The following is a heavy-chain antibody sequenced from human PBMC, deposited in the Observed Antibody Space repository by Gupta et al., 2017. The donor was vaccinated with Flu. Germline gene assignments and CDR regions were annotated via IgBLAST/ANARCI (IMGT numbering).Heavy chain of an antibody. V-gene: IGHV1-69*01. D-gene: IGHD3-22*01. Sequence: QVQLVQSGTEVKKPGSSVKVSCKTSGPTFSSYAISWVRQAPGQGLEWMGGIIPMFGTTNYAQKFQGRVTITADGSTSTAYMELSSLRYEDTAVYYCASPPTHYYTSSGYFRDAFDIWGQGTMVTVSS. J-gene: IGHJ3*02. CDR3: ASPPTHYYTSSGYFRDAFDI. CDR1: GPTFSSYA. CDR2: IIPMFGTT.